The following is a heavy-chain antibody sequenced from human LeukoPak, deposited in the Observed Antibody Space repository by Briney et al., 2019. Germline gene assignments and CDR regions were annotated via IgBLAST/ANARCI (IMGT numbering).Heavy chain of an antibody. Sequence: SETLSPTCAVYGGSFSGYYWSWIRQPPGKGLEWIGEINHSGSTNYNPSLKSRVTISVDTSKNQFSLKLSSVTAADTAVYYCASLPRRDGYNGDYWGQGTLVTVSS. J-gene: IGHJ4*02. V-gene: IGHV4-34*01. CDR3: ASLPRRDGYNGDY. CDR2: INHSGST. D-gene: IGHD5-24*01. CDR1: GGSFSGYY.